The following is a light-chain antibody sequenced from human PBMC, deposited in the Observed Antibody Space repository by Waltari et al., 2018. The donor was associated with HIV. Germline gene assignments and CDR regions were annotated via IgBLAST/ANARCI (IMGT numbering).Light chain of an antibody. Sequence: SSDLTQDPAVSVALGQTVRITCQGDSLRRYSANWYQQKPGQAPVVVMYGKDNRPSGIPDRFSGSSSVNTGSLTITGAQAEDEAVYYCDSRDTNDKHHVFGTGTKVTV. CDR3: DSRDTNDKHHV. CDR1: SLRRYS. J-gene: IGLJ1*01. CDR2: GKD. V-gene: IGLV3-19*01.